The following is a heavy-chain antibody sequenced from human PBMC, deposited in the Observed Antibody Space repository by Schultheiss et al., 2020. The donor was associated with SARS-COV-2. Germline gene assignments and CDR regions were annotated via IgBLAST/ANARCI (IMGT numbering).Heavy chain of an antibody. Sequence: SQTLSLTCTVSGVSVSTYYWSWIRQPPGKGLDWIGHIYRSGTTNYNPSLKSRVTISVDTTKNQFYLKLSSVTAAETAIYYCARGNDFVYFFDSWGQGTLVTVSS. D-gene: IGHD3-3*01. CDR2: IYRSGTT. CDR1: GVSVSTYY. V-gene: IGHV4-4*08. J-gene: IGHJ4*02. CDR3: ARGNDFVYFFDS.